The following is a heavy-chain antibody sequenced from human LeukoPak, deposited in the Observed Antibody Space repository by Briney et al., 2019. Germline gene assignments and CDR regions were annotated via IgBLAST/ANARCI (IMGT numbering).Heavy chain of an antibody. CDR3: ARGLLSYGLHYFDY. CDR2: ISYDGSNK. D-gene: IGHD5-18*01. CDR1: GFTFSSYA. V-gene: IGHV3-30-3*01. J-gene: IGHJ4*02. Sequence: GGSLRLSCAASGFTFSSYAMHWVRQAPGKGLEWVAVISYDGSNKYYADSVKGRFTISRDNSKNTLYLQMNSLRAEDTAVYYCARGLLSYGLHYFDYWGQGTLVTVSS.